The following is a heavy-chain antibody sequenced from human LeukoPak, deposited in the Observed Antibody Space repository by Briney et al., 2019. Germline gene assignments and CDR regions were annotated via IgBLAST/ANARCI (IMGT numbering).Heavy chain of an antibody. CDR3: ARLRVEYSSSGYFDY. CDR1: RGSISSSSYY. D-gene: IGHD6-6*01. J-gene: IGHJ4*02. CDR2: IYYSGST. V-gene: IGHV4-39*01. Sequence: SETLSLTCTVSRGSISSSSYYWGWIRQPPGNGLEWIGSIYYSGSTYYNPSLKSRVTISVDTSKNQFSLKLSSVTAADTAVYYCARLRVEYSSSGYFDYWGQGTLVTVSS.